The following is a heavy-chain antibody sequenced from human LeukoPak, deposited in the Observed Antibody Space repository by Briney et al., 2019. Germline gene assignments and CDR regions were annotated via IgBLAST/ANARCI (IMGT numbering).Heavy chain of an antibody. V-gene: IGHV5-51*03. D-gene: IGHD6-6*01. Sequence: PGESLKISCKGSGYSFTSYWIGWVRQMPGKGLEWMGIIYPGDSDTRYSPSFQGQVTISADKSISTAYLQWSSLKASDTAMYYCARLSSIAARPLNWFDPWGQGTLVTVSS. CDR3: ARLSSIAARPLNWFDP. J-gene: IGHJ5*02. CDR2: IYPGDSDT. CDR1: GYSFTSYW.